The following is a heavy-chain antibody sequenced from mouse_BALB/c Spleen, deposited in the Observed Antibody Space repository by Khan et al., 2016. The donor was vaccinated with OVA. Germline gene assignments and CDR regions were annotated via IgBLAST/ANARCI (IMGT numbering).Heavy chain of an antibody. CDR1: GYTFTSYT. CDR3: VRDGAYHRNDGWFAY. V-gene: IGHV1-4*01. CDR2: INPSNGYT. Sequence: QVQLQQSGAELARAGASVKMSCKASGYTFTSYTIHWIKKRPGQGLEWIGYINPSNGYTNYNQKFKDKATLTTDKSSTTAYLQLSSLTSDDSAVYNCVRDGAYHRNDGWFAYCGQGTLVNVSA. J-gene: IGHJ3*01. D-gene: IGHD2-14*01.